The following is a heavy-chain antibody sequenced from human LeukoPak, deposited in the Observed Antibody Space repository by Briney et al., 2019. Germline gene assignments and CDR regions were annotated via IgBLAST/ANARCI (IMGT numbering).Heavy chain of an antibody. CDR2: ISGSGDST. CDR3: AKSTSRVWYSSSWYGGDTTKYYFDY. V-gene: IGHV3-23*01. CDR1: GFTFSSYA. D-gene: IGHD6-13*01. Sequence: GGSLRLSCAASGFTFSSYAMNWVRQAPGKGLEWVSTISGSGDSTYYAGSVKGRFTISRDNSKNTLYLQMNSLRAEDTAVYYCAKSTSRVWYSSSWYGGDTTKYYFDYWGQGTLVTVSS. J-gene: IGHJ4*02.